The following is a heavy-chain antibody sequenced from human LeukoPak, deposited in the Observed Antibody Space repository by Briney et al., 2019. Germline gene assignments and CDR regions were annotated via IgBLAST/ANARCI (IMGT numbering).Heavy chain of an antibody. CDR1: GGTFSSYA. J-gene: IGHJ4*02. D-gene: IGHD6-6*01. CDR3: ASGSMGFSSSSVGIYYFDY. Sequence: SVKVSWKASGGTFSSYAISWVRQAPGQGLEWMGGIIPIFGTANYAQKFQGRVTITADESTSTAYMELSSLRSEDTAVYYCASGSMGFSSSSVGIYYFDYWGQGTLVTVSS. CDR2: IIPIFGTA. V-gene: IGHV1-69*13.